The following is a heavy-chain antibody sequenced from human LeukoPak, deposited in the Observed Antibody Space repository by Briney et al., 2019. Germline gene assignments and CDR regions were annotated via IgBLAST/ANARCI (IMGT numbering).Heavy chain of an antibody. Sequence: PGGSLRLSCAASGFTFSDYYMSWVRQAPGKGLEWVSYISSSGSTIYYADSVKGRFTITRDKAKNSLYLQMNSLRAKDTAVSLCACTKDDADTGTIDNWGQGTLVTVSS. CDR1: GFTFSDYY. J-gene: IGHJ4*01. D-gene: IGHD2-8*01. V-gene: IGHV3-11*04. CDR2: ISSSGSTI. CDR3: ACTKDDADTGTIDN.